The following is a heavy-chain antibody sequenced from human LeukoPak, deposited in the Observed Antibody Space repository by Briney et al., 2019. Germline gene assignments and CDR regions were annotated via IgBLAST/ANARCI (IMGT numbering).Heavy chain of an antibody. CDR2: ISSSSSYI. Sequence: PGGSLRLSCAASGFTFSSYSMNWVRQAPGKGLEWVSSISSSSSYIYYADSVKGRFTISRDNAKSSLYLQMNSLRAEDTAVYYCAREIAVAGTSIWFDPWGQGTLVTVSS. J-gene: IGHJ5*02. V-gene: IGHV3-21*01. CDR3: AREIAVAGTSIWFDP. CDR1: GFTFSSYS. D-gene: IGHD6-19*01.